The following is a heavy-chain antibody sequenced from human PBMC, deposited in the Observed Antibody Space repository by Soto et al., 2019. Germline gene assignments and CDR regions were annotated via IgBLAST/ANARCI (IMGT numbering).Heavy chain of an antibody. CDR3: AKGSSSSLYYYSYMDV. J-gene: IGHJ6*03. V-gene: IGHV4-59*01. CDR1: GGSISSYY. D-gene: IGHD6-6*01. Sequence: ETLSLTCTVSGGSISSYYWSWIRQPPGKGLEWIGYIYYSGSTNYNPSLKSRVTISVDTSKNQFSLKLSSVTAADTAVYYCAKGSSSSLYYYSYMDVWGKGTTVTVSS. CDR2: IYYSGST.